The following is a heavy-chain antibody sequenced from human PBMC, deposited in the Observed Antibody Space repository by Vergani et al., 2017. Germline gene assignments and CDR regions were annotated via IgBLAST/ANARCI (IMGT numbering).Heavy chain of an antibody. V-gene: IGHV4-34*01. CDR3: AGAYCGGDCYPHY. Sequence: QVQLQQWGAGLLKPSETLSLTCAVYGGSFSGYYWSWIRQPPGKGLEWIGEINHSGSTNYNPSLKSRVTISVDTSKNQFSLKLSSVTAADTAVYYCAGAYCGGDCYPHYWGQGTLVTVSS. CDR2: INHSGST. J-gene: IGHJ4*02. CDR1: GGSFSGYY. D-gene: IGHD2-21*02.